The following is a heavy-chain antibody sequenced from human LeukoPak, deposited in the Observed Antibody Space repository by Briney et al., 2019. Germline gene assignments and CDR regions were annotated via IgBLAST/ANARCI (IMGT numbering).Heavy chain of an antibody. D-gene: IGHD6-13*01. J-gene: IGHJ4*02. V-gene: IGHV1-18*04. Sequence: ASVKVSCKASGYTFTSYGISWARQAPGQGLEWMGWISAYNGNTNYAQKLQGRVTMTTDTSTSTAYMELRSLRSDDTAVYYCARDRNIAAAGTRSLDYWGQGTLVTVSS. CDR2: ISAYNGNT. CDR3: ARDRNIAAAGTRSLDY. CDR1: GYTFTSYG.